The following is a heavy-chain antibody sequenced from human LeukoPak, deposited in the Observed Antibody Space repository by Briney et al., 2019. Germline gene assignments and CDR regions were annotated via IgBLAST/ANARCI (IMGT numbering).Heavy chain of an antibody. J-gene: IGHJ4*02. V-gene: IGHV4-34*01. CDR2: INHSGST. D-gene: IGHD1-26*01. CDR1: GGSFSGYY. Sequence: SETLSLTCAVYGGSFSGYYWSWIRQPPGKGLEWIGEINHSGSTNYNPFLKSRVTISVDTSKNQFSLKLSSVTAADTAVYYCARGLGGSYSDYWGQGALVSVSS. CDR3: ARGLGGSYSDY.